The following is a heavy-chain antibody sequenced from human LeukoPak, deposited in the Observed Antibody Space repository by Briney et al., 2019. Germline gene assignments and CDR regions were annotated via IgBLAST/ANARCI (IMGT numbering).Heavy chain of an antibody. V-gene: IGHV3-23*01. CDR2: ITANGDAT. CDR1: GFIFRSYA. Sequence: GGSLRLSFVGSGFIFRSYAVTWVRQAPGKGLEWVSSITANGDATYYADSVKGRFTISRDNSKNTLYLQMSSLRAEDTAVYYCARAGLGLRYFDWSKAFDIWGQGTMVTVSS. CDR3: ARAGLGLRYFDWSKAFDI. D-gene: IGHD3-9*01. J-gene: IGHJ3*02.